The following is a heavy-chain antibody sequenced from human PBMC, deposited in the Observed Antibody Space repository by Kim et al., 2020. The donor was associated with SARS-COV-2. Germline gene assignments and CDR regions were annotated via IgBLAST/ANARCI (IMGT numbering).Heavy chain of an antibody. CDR3: ARGQYSSSGYGDRGWFDP. Sequence: SETLSLTCAVYGGSFSGYYWSWIRQPPGKGLEWIGEINHSGSTNYNPSLKSRVTISVDTSKNQFSLKLSPVTAADTPGYYCARGQYSSSGYGDRGWFDP. CDR1: GGSFSGYY. D-gene: IGHD6-13*01. J-gene: IGHJ5*02. CDR2: INHSGST. V-gene: IGHV4-34*01.